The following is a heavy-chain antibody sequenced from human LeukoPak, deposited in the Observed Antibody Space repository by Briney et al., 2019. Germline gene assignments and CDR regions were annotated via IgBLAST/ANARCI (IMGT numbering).Heavy chain of an antibody. CDR3: ARHELTMIVVPNWFDP. CDR2: IYYSGST. CDR1: GGSISSSSYY. D-gene: IGHD3-22*01. J-gene: IGHJ5*02. V-gene: IGHV4-39*01. Sequence: KPSETLSLTCTVSGGSISSSSYYWGWIRQPPGKGLEWIGSIYYSGSTYYNPSLKSRVTISVDTSKNQFSLKLSSVTAADTAVYYCARHELTMIVVPNWFDPWGQGTLVTVSS.